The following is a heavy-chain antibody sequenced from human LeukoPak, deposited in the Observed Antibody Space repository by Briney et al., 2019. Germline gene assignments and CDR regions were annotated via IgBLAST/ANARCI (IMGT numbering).Heavy chain of an antibody. Sequence: SETLSLTCTVSGGSISSGGYYWSWIRQHPGKGLEWIGYIYYSGSTYYNPSLKSRVTISVDTSKNQFSLRLNSVTAADTAVYYCARSRAFNSGAFDPWGQGSLVTVSS. J-gene: IGHJ5*02. V-gene: IGHV4-31*03. CDR2: IYYSGST. CDR1: GGSISSGGYY. D-gene: IGHD1-26*01. CDR3: ARSRAFNSGAFDP.